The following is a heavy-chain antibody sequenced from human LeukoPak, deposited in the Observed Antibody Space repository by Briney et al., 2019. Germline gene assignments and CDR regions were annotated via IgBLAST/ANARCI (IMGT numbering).Heavy chain of an antibody. V-gene: IGHV4-34*01. J-gene: IGHJ4*02. Sequence: SETLSLTCAVYGGSFSGYYWSWIRQRPGKGLEWIGEINHSGSTNYNPSLKSRVTISVDTSKNQFSLKLSSVTAADTAVYYCARGEAAAVIPHWGQGTLVTVSS. CDR2: INHSGST. CDR3: ARGEAAAVIPH. D-gene: IGHD6-13*01. CDR1: GGSFSGYY.